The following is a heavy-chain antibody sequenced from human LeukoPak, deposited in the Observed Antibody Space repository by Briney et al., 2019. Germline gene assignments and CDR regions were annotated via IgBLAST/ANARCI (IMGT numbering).Heavy chain of an antibody. CDR2: TYYSGST. Sequence: SETLSLTCTVSGGSISSYYWSWIRQPPGKGLEWIGYTYYSGSTNYNPSLKSRVTISVDTSKNQFSLKLSSVTAADTAVYYCARGGYYDKEAFDIWGQGTVVTVSS. J-gene: IGHJ3*02. D-gene: IGHD3-22*01. V-gene: IGHV4-59*01. CDR3: ARGGYYDKEAFDI. CDR1: GGSISSYY.